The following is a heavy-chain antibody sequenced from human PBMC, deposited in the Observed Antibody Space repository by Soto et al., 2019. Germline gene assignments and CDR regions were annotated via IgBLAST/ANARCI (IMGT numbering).Heavy chain of an antibody. CDR2: ISAYNGNT. Sequence: GASVKVSCKASGYTFTSYGISWVRQAPGQGLEWMGWISAYNGNTNYAQKLQGRVTMTTDTSTSTAYMELRSLRSDDTAVYYCARDFIRAVAGLGGYNWFDPWGQGTLVTVSS. CDR3: ARDFIRAVAGLGGYNWFDP. J-gene: IGHJ5*02. D-gene: IGHD6-19*01. CDR1: GYTFTSYG. V-gene: IGHV1-18*01.